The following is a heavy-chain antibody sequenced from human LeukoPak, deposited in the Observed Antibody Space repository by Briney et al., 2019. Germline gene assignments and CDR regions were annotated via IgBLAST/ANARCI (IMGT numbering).Heavy chain of an antibody. D-gene: IGHD3-3*01. CDR2: IYYSGST. Sequence: SETLSLTCTVSGGSLSSSSYYWGWIRQPPGKGLECLGRIYYSGSTYYNPSLKSRVTISVDTSKNQFSLKLSSVTAADTAVYYCARDSEDFWSGLAFFDYWGQGALVTVSS. CDR1: GGSLSSSSYY. V-gene: IGHV4-39*02. J-gene: IGHJ4*02. CDR3: ARDSEDFWSGLAFFDY.